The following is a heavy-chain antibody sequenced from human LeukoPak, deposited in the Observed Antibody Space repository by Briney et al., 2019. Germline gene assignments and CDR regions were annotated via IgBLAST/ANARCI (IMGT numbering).Heavy chain of an antibody. D-gene: IGHD3-9*01. CDR1: GGTFSSYA. CDR3: ARGPPFGDILTGYFDY. CDR2: IIPIFGTA. J-gene: IGHJ4*02. Sequence: SVKVSCKASGGTFSSYAISWVRQAPGQGLEWMGGIIPIFGTATYAQKFQGRVTITADESTSTAYMELSSLRSEDTAVYYCARGPPFGDILTGYFDYWGQGTLVTVSS. V-gene: IGHV1-69*01.